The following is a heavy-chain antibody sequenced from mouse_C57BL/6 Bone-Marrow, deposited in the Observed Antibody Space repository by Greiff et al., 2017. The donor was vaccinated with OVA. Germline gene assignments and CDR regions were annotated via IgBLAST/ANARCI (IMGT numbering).Heavy chain of an antibody. CDR2: IYPGSGST. J-gene: IGHJ1*03. D-gene: IGHD1-1*01. CDR1: GYTFTSYW. CDR3: AREEGNYYGSSSRYFDV. Sequence: VQLQQPGAELVKPGASVKMSCKASGYTFTSYWITWVKQRPGQGLEWIGDIYPGSGSTNYNEKFKSKATLTVDTSSSTAYMQLSSLTSEDSAVYYCAREEGNYYGSSSRYFDVWGTGTTVTVSS. V-gene: IGHV1-55*01.